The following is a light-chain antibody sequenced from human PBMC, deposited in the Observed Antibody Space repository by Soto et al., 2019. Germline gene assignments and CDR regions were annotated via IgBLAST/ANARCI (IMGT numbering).Light chain of an antibody. J-gene: IGLJ2*01. CDR3: RSYTSSSTSVG. V-gene: IGLV2-14*01. CDR2: EVS. CDR1: SSDVGGNKY. Sequence: QSALTQPASVSGSPGQSITISCTGTSSDVGGNKYVSWYQQHPDKAPKVLIFEVSNRPSGIYNRFSGSKSGNTASLTISGLQDEDEADYYSRSYTSSSTSVGFGGGTKVTV.